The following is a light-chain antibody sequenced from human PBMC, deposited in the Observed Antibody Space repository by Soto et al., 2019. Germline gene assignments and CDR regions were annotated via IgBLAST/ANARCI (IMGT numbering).Light chain of an antibody. CDR2: GAS. CDR3: QQLNSYPIT. J-gene: IGKJ5*01. Sequence: EIVLMQSPGTPPLSPRESAALSCRASPSVSGSNLAWYQQKPGQAPRLVIYGASSRATGIPDRFSGSGSGTDFTLTISSLQPEDFATDYCQQLNSYPITFGQGTRLEIK. CDR1: PSVSGSN. V-gene: IGKV3-20*01.